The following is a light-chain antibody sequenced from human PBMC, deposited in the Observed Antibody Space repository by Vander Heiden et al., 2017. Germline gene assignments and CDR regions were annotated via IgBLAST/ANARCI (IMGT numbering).Light chain of an antibody. CDR2: DVS. CDR1: SSDVAFYNY. Sequence: QSALTQPRSVSGSPGQSVTISCTGTSSDVAFYNYVSWYKQHPGKAPKLMIYDVSKRPSGVPDRFSGSKSDNTASLTISGLQADDEADYYCCSYAGRYTYVFGTGTKVTVL. J-gene: IGLJ1*01. CDR3: CSYAGRYTYV. V-gene: IGLV2-11*01.